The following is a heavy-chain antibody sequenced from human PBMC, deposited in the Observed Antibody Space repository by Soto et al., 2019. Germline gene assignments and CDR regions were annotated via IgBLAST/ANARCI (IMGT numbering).Heavy chain of an antibody. V-gene: IGHV1-69*08. Sequence: QVQLVQSGAEVRKPGSSVKVSCKASGDTFDSYTLSWVRQAPGQGLEWMGRIIPILGITNYALRFQGRVTLTADMSTSSAYMELSGLRSGDTAIYFCARDSYYYVSSKDGGYWGQGTLITVSS. D-gene: IGHD3-10*01. J-gene: IGHJ4*02. CDR1: GDTFDSYT. CDR3: ARDSYYYVSSKDGGY. CDR2: IIPILGIT.